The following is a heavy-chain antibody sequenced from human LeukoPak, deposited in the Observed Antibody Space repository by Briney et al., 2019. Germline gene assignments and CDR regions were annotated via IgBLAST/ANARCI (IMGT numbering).Heavy chain of an antibody. D-gene: IGHD3-22*01. CDR1: GFTFSNYE. V-gene: IGHV3-48*03. Sequence: PGGSLRLSCAASGFTFSNYEMNWVRQAPGKGLEWVSYISSGGSTRYHADSVKGRFTISRDNAKNSLYLQMNSLRAEDTAVYYCASSSGYYYTYRYFDLWGRGTLVTVSS. J-gene: IGHJ2*01. CDR3: ASSSGYYYTYRYFDL. CDR2: ISSGGSTR.